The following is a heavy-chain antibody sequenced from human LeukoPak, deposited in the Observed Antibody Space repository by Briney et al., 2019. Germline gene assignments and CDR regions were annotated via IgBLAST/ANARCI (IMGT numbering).Heavy chain of an antibody. CDR2: LTASGANT. D-gene: IGHD3-10*01. CDR1: GFISRSYA. CDR3: AKGRGLFPSSNDY. Sequence: GGSLRPSCAASGFISRSYAMTWVHRAPGKRLEWVSRLTASGANTYYADSVKGRFTISRDNSKSTLYLQMNSMRAEDTAVYYRAKGRGLFPSSNDYWGQGTLVTVSS. V-gene: IGHV3-23*01. J-gene: IGHJ4*02.